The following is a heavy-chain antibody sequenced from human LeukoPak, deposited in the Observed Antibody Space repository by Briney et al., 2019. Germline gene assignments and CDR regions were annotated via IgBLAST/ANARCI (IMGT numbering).Heavy chain of an antibody. CDR1: GFTFSSYS. CDR3: ASGGIYYGAAFDF. V-gene: IGHV3-21*04. D-gene: IGHD1-26*01. J-gene: IGHJ4*02. CDR2: ISGSSSYI. Sequence: GGSLRLSCAASGFTFSSYSMNWVRQAPGKGLEWVSSISGSSSYIYYADSVKGRFTISRHNAKNSLYLQMNSLRAEDTALYYCASGGIYYGAAFDFWGQGTLVTVSS.